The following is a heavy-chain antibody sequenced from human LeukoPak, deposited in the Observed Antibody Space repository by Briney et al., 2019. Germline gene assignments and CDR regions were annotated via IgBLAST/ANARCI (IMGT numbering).Heavy chain of an antibody. CDR3: GRDLGGLNWNSLDY. CDR1: GFTFSSYG. CDR2: ISYDGSNK. Sequence: GGSLRLSCAASGFTFSSYGMHWVRQAPGKGLEWVAVISYDGSNKYYADSVKGRFTISRDNSKNTLYLQMNSLRAEDTAVYYCGRDLGGLNWNSLDYWGQGTLVTVSS. D-gene: IGHD1-1*01. J-gene: IGHJ4*02. V-gene: IGHV3-30*03.